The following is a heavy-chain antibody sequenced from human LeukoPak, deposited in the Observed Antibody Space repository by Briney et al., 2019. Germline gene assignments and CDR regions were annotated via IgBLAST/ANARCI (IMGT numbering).Heavy chain of an antibody. J-gene: IGHJ4*02. CDR2: IYHSGST. V-gene: IGHV4-4*02. D-gene: IGHD1-26*01. Sequence: PSETLSLTCAISGGSISSSNWWSWVRQPPGKGLEWIGEIYHSGSTNYSPSLKSRVTISVDTSKNQFSLKVTSVTAADTAVYYCARVSSGSYYFDSWGQGTLVTVSS. CDR1: GGSISSSNW. CDR3: ARVSSGSYYFDS.